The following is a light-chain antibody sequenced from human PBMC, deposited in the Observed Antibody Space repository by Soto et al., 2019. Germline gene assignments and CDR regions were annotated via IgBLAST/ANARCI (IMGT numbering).Light chain of an antibody. Sequence: LTQPASVSGSPGQSITISCTGSSSDVGTYNLVSWYQQHPGEAPKLMIYEVTKRPSGVSNRFSGSKSGNTASLTISGLQAEDEADYYCCSYAGSSYVFGTGTKVTVL. CDR1: SSDVGTYNL. CDR3: CSYAGSSYV. CDR2: EVT. J-gene: IGLJ1*01. V-gene: IGLV2-23*02.